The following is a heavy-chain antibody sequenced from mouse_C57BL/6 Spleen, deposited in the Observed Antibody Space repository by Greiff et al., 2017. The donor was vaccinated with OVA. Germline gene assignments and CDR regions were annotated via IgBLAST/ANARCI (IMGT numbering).Heavy chain of an antibody. Sequence: QVQLQQPGAELVKPGASVKVSCKAAGYTFTSYWMHWVKQRPGQGLEWIGRIHPSDSDTNYNQKFKGKATLTVDKSSSTAYMQLSSLTSEDSAVYYCAISITTVVQGFAYWGQGTLVTVSA. CDR1: GYTFTSYW. CDR3: AISITTVVQGFAY. CDR2: IHPSDSDT. D-gene: IGHD1-1*01. J-gene: IGHJ3*01. V-gene: IGHV1-74*01.